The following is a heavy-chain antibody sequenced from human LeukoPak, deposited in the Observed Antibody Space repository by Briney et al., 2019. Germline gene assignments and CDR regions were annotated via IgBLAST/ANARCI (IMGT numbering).Heavy chain of an antibody. Sequence: SETLSLTCTVSGDSISYHYWSWIRQPAGKGLEWIGRIYSSASANYNPSLKSRVTISLDTSKNQFSLNLTSVTAADTAVYYCARVLFTEEDAFDIWGQGTMVTVSS. CDR2: IYSSASA. V-gene: IGHV4-4*07. CDR1: GDSISYHY. CDR3: ARVLFTEEDAFDI. J-gene: IGHJ3*02.